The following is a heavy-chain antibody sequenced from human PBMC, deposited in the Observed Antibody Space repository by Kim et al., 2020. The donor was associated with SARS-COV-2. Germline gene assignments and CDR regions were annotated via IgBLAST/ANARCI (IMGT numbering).Heavy chain of an antibody. CDR3: AKVCCARDYGGNGGVDY. V-gene: IGHV3-23*01. Sequence: GGSLRLSCAASGFTFSSYAMSWVRQAPGKGLEWVSAISGSGGSTYYADSVKGRFTISRDNSKNTLYLQMNSLRAEDTAVYYCAKVCCARDYGGNGGVDYWGQGTLVTVSS. D-gene: IGHD4-17*01. J-gene: IGHJ4*02. CDR2: ISGSGGST. CDR1: GFTFSSYA.